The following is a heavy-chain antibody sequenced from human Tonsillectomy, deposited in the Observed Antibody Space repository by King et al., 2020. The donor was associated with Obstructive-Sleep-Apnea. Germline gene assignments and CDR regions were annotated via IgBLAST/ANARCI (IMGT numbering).Heavy chain of an antibody. CDR3: GRDIERKVVAGTPFPLAN. J-gene: IGHJ4*02. CDR2: ISFDGSNK. CDR1: GFTLSDYA. Sequence: VQLVESGGGVVQPGGSLRLSCAASGFTLSDYAVHWVRQAPGKGLEWVAVISFDGSNKFYVDSVKGRFTISRDNSKNTLHLQMNSLRPEDTATYYCGRDIERKVVAGTPFPLANLAQGTLVTVSS. D-gene: IGHD6-19*01. V-gene: IGHV3-30*04.